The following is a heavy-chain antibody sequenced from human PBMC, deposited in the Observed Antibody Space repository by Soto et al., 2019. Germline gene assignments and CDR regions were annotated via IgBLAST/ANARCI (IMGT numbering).Heavy chain of an antibody. Sequence: QLQLQESGSGLVKPSQTLSLTCAVSGGSISSGGYSWSWIRQPPGKGLEWIGYIYHSGSTYYNPSLKGRVTRSVDRSKNQCSLKLSSVTAADTAVYYCVRGQVVAAQHRGQGTLVTVSS. CDR3: VRGQVVAAQH. CDR2: IYHSGST. CDR1: GGSISSGGYS. D-gene: IGHD2-15*01. V-gene: IGHV4-30-2*01. J-gene: IGHJ4*02.